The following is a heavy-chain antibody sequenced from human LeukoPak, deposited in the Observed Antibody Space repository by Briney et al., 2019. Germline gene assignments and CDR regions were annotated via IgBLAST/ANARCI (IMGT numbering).Heavy chain of an antibody. V-gene: IGHV3-23*01. Sequence: GSLRLSCAASGFTFSSYAMSWVRQAPGKGLEWVSAISGSGGSTYYVDSVKGRFTISRDNSKNTLYLQMNSLRAEDTAVYYCAVCITMIVVVPFDYWGQGTLVTVSS. CDR3: AVCITMIVVVPFDY. CDR2: ISGSGGST. D-gene: IGHD3-22*01. CDR1: GFTFSSYA. J-gene: IGHJ4*02.